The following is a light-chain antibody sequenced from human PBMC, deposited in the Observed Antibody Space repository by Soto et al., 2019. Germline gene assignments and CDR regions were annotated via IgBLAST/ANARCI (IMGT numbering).Light chain of an antibody. V-gene: IGKV3-11*01. Sequence: EIVLTQSPATLSLSPGERATLSCRASQSVSSYLAWYQQKPGQAPRLLIYDASNRATGIPTRFSGSGSGTDFPLIISSLEPEDFAVYYCQQRSSWPTFGHGTRLEI. CDR1: QSVSSY. CDR3: QQRSSWPT. J-gene: IGKJ5*01. CDR2: DAS.